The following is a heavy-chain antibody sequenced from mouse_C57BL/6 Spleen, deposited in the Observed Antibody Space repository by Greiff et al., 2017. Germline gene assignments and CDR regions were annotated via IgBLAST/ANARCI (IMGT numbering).Heavy chain of an antibody. CDR1: GYTFTSYW. Sequence: QVQLQQSGAELVRPGSSVKLSCKASGYTFTSYWMHWVKQRPIQGLEWIGNIDPSDSETHYNQKFKDKATFTVDKSSSTAYMQLSSLTSEDSAVYYCARGGFITTVVRGAMDYWGQGTSVTVSS. CDR3: ARGGFITTVVRGAMDY. D-gene: IGHD1-1*01. CDR2: IDPSDSET. J-gene: IGHJ4*01. V-gene: IGHV1-52*01.